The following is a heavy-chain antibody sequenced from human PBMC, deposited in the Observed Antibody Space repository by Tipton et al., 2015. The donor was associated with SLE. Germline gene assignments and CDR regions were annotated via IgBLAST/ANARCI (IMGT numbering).Heavy chain of an antibody. Sequence: TLSLTCTVSGGSISSGTYYFTWIRQPAGKELEWIGRIYAGGSTNYNPSLESRVTISVDTSKNQFYLRLTSVTAADTAVYFCAREVRAGGNWFDPWGRGTLVTVSS. V-gene: IGHV4-61*02. CDR2: IYAGGST. CDR1: GGSISSGTYY. D-gene: IGHD1-26*01. CDR3: AREVRAGGNWFDP. J-gene: IGHJ5*02.